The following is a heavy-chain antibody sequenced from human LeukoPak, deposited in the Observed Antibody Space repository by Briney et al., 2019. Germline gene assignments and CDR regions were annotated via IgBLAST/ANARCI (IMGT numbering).Heavy chain of an antibody. D-gene: IGHD1-14*01. CDR1: GFTFSSYS. CDR3: ARVKRYLTTAPFDY. V-gene: IGHV3-20*04. CDR2: INWNGGST. Sequence: GGSLRLSCAASGFTFSSYSMNWVRQAPGKGLEWVSGINWNGGSTGYADSVKGRFTISRDNAKNSLYLQMNSLRAEDTALYYCARVKRYLTTAPFDYWGQGTLVTVSS. J-gene: IGHJ4*02.